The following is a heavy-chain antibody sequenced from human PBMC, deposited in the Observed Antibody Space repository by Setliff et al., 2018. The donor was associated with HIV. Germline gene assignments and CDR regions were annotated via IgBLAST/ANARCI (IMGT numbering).Heavy chain of an antibody. D-gene: IGHD3-10*01. CDR1: GGSMNNYY. Sequence: SETLSLTCTVSGGSMNNYYWNWIRQTPGKGLEWIGYIYENAYDNYTVSLRSRVTVSMYTSKNQFSRTLRSVTAADRAVYYCARAQMHRGVVSWSLYYFDYWGQVALVTVSS. CDR2: IYENAYD. CDR3: ARAQMHRGVVSWSLYYFDY. J-gene: IGHJ4*02. V-gene: IGHV4-59*01.